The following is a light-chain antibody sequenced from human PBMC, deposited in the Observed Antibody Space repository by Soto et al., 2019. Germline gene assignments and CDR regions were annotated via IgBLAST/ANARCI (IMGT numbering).Light chain of an antibody. CDR1: QSVSSY. V-gene: IGKV3-11*01. J-gene: IGKJ4*01. Sequence: IVLTQSPSTLSLSPGAIATLSCRASQSVSSYLAWYQQKPGQAPRLLIYDASNRATGIPARFSGSGSGTDFTLTISSLEPEDFAVYYCQQRSNWPLTFGGRTKVDIK. CDR3: QQRSNWPLT. CDR2: DAS.